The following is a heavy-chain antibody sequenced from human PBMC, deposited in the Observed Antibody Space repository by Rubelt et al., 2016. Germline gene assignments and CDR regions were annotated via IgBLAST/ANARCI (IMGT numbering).Heavy chain of an antibody. D-gene: IGHD2-2*01. CDR3: ARGLGHQRDWYFDL. V-gene: IGHV3-23*01. Sequence: SRGGLVQPGGSLRVSCAASGFTFSRYAMNWVRQAPGKGLEWVAAISGSGGSTFYADSVKGRFTISRDNSKNTLYLQMNNLGAEDTALYHCARGLGHQRDWYFDLWGRGTLVTVSS. CDR2: ISGSGGST. J-gene: IGHJ2*01. CDR1: GFTFSRYA.